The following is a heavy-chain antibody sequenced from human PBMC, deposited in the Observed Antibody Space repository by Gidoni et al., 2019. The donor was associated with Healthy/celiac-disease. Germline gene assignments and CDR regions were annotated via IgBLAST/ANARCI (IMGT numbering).Heavy chain of an antibody. CDR3: ARSGGNVLRY. Sequence: EVQLLESGGGLVQPGGSLRLSCADSGFTFSSYAMSCVRQAPGKGLEWVSAISGSGGSTYYADSVKGRFTISRDNSKNTLYLQMNSLRAEYTAVYYCARSGGNVLRYWGQGTLVTVSS. CDR2: ISGSGGST. J-gene: IGHJ4*02. D-gene: IGHD2-15*01. CDR1: GFTFSSYA. V-gene: IGHV3-23*01.